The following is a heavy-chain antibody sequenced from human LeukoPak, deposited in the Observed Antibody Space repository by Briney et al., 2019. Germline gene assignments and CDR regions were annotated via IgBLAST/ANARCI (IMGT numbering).Heavy chain of an antibody. J-gene: IGHJ6*04. CDR2: THTGGNT. D-gene: IGHD2-8*01. CDR3: ARELILYGMDV. V-gene: IGHV3-66*01. CDR1: GFTVSSNH. Sequence: GGSLRLSCAASGFTVSSNHMSWVRQAPGKGLEWVSITHTGGNTQYADSVKGRFIVSRDNSKNTMFLQMNSLRAEDTAVYYCARELILYGMDVWGKGTTVIVST.